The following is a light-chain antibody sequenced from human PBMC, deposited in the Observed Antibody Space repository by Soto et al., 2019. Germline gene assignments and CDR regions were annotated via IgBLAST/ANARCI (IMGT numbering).Light chain of an antibody. Sequence: DIKMTQSPFSLSSSVVHRVTITSRASQSISSYLKWYQQKPEKAPTLLIYGASSLHRGVPSRFSGSGSGTDFTLTISSLQPEDFATYYCQQANSLPQTFGQGTKVDIK. J-gene: IGKJ1*01. V-gene: IGKV1-39*01. CDR1: QSISSY. CDR3: QQANSLPQT. CDR2: GAS.